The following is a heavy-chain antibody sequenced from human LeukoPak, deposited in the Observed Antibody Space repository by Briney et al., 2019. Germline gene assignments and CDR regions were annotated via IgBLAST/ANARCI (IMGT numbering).Heavy chain of an antibody. J-gene: IGHJ4*02. Sequence: PSETLSLTCAVYGGSFSGYYWSWIRQPPGKGLEWIGEISHSGSTNYNPSLKSRVTISVDTSKNQFSLKLSSVTAADTAVYYCARGTPDLLRYFDWLLIYFDYWGQGTLVTVSS. CDR1: GGSFSGYY. V-gene: IGHV4-34*01. CDR2: ISHSGST. D-gene: IGHD3-9*01. CDR3: ARGTPDLLRYFDWLLIYFDY.